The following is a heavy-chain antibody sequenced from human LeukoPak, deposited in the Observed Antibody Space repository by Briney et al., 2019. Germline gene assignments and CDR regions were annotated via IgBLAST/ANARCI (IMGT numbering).Heavy chain of an antibody. CDR3: AKEGEEDYDSSGYFDY. D-gene: IGHD3-22*01. J-gene: IGHJ4*02. V-gene: IGHV3-30*04. CDR1: GFTFSHYA. CDR2: IAYDGNNI. Sequence: PGGSLRLSCAASGFTFSHYAMHWVRQAPGKGLEWVAIIAYDGNNIYYADSVKGRFTISRDNSKNTLYLQMNSLRAEDTAVYYCAKEGEEDYDSSGYFDYWGQGTLVTVSS.